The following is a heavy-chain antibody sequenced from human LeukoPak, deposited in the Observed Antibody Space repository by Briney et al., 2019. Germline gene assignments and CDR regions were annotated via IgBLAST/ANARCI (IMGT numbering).Heavy chain of an antibody. J-gene: IGHJ6*02. Sequence: GGSLRLSCAASGFTFSSYSMNWVRQAPGKGLEWVSSISSSSSYIYYADSVKGRFTISRDNAKNSLYLQMNSLRAEDTAVYYCAREDKQRDLFRYYYGMDVWGQGTTVTVSS. V-gene: IGHV3-21*01. D-gene: IGHD6-25*01. CDR2: ISSSSSYI. CDR3: AREDKQRDLFRYYYGMDV. CDR1: GFTFSSYS.